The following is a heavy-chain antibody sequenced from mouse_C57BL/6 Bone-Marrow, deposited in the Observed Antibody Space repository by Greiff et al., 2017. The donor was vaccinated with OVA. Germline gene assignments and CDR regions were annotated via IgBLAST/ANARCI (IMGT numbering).Heavy chain of an antibody. CDR3: ARRGYGTPFAY. J-gene: IGHJ3*01. CDR2: IYPGNGDT. V-gene: IGHV1-12*01. D-gene: IGHD1-1*01. Sequence: QVQLQQSGAELVRPGASVKMSCKASGYTFTSYNMPWVKQTPRQGLEWIGAIYPGNGDTSYTQKFKGKATLTVDKSSSTAYMQLSSLASEDSAVYFCARRGYGTPFAYWGQGTLVTVSA. CDR1: GYTFTSYN.